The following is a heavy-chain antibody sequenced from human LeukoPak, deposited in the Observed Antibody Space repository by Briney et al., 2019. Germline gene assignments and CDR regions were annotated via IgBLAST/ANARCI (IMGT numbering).Heavy chain of an antibody. CDR1: GGSLSSGGYS. V-gene: IGHV4-30-2*01. CDR2: IYHSGST. J-gene: IGHJ6*02. CDR3: ARARAVAGLWGMDV. D-gene: IGHD6-19*01. Sequence: SQTLSLTCAVSGGSLSSGGYSWSWIRQPPGKGLEWIGYIYHSGSTYYNPSLKSRVTISVDRSKNQFSLKLSYVTAADTAVYYCARARAVAGLWGMDVWGRGTTVTVSS.